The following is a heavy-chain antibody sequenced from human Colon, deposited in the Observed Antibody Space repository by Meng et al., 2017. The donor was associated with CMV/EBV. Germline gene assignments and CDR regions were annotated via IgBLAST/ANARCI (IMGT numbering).Heavy chain of an antibody. CDR1: NFSISTGFF. CDR3: ARGKVVFHY. J-gene: IGHJ4*02. Sequence: SETLSLTCAVSNFSISTGFFWGCIRQPPGKGLEWIGHIYHSGTMYYNPSLKSRITMSVDTSKNQFSLKLSSVTAADTAVYYCARGKVVFHYWGQGTLVTVSS. V-gene: IGHV4-38-2*01. D-gene: IGHD1-26*01. CDR2: IYHSGTM.